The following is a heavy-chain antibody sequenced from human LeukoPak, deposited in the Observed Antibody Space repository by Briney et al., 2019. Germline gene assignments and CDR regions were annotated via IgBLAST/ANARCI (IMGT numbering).Heavy chain of an antibody. J-gene: IGHJ6*02. Sequence: SEILSLTCTVSGGSISTYLWNWIRQPPGKGLEWIGYIYYSGSTNYNPPLKSRATISVDTSKNQFSLKLSSVTAADTAVYYCARLRAYSCDFYGMDVWGQGTTVSVSS. D-gene: IGHD5-18*01. CDR1: GGSISTYL. CDR2: IYYSGST. V-gene: IGHV4-59*01. CDR3: ARLRAYSCDFYGMDV.